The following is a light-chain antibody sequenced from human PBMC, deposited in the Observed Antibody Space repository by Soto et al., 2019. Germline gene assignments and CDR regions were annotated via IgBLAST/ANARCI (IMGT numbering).Light chain of an antibody. CDR3: QQYGSSPQNT. J-gene: IGKJ5*01. CDR1: QSVSSSY. Sequence: EIVLTQSPGTLSLSPGERATLSYRASQSVSSSYLVWYQQKPGQAPRLLIYGASNRATGIPDRFSGSGSGTDFTLTISRLEPEDFGVYYCQQYGSSPQNTFGQGTRLEIK. CDR2: GAS. V-gene: IGKV3-20*01.